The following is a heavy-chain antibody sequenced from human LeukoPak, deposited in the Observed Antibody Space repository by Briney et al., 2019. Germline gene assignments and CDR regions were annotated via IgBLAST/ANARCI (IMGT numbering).Heavy chain of an antibody. CDR1: GFTFSSYA. CDR2: ISGSGGST. Sequence: GGSLRLSCAASGFTFSSYAMSWVRQAPGKGLEWVSAISGSGGSTYYADSVKGRFTISRDNSKNTLYLQMNSLRAENTAVYYCAKDTQSRDGYNILTPYFDYWGQGTLVTVSS. V-gene: IGHV3-23*01. D-gene: IGHD5-24*01. CDR3: AKDTQSRDGYNILTPYFDY. J-gene: IGHJ4*02.